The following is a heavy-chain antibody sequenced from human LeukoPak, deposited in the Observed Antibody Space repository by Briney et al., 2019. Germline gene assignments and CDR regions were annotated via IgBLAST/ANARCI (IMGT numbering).Heavy chain of an antibody. V-gene: IGHV4-4*07. CDR1: GGSISSYY. D-gene: IGHD1-7*01. CDR3: ARGHITGTIGY. Sequence: PSETLSLTCTVSGGSISSYYWSWIRQPAGKGLEWIWRIYTSGSTNYNPSLKSRVTMSVETSKNQFSLKLSSVTAADTAVYYCARGHITGTIGYWGQGTLVTVSS. CDR2: IYTSGST. J-gene: IGHJ4*02.